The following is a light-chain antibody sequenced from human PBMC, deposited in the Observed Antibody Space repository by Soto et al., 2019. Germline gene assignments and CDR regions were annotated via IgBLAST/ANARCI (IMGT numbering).Light chain of an antibody. CDR1: QSVSSN. J-gene: IGKJ1*01. CDR2: GAS. Sequence: EIVLTQSPATLSLSPGERAALSCRASQSVSSNLAWYQQKPGQAPRLLIYGASSRATGIPDRFSGSGSGTEFTLTISGLQSEDFAVYYCQQYSNWPPWTFGPGTKVDIK. V-gene: IGKV3D-15*01. CDR3: QQYSNWPPWT.